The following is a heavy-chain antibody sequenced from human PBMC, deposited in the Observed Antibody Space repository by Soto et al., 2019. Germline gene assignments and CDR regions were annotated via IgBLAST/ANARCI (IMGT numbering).Heavy chain of an antibody. CDR2: ISAYRGST. CDR3: ARDYTKSSSWPYYFDY. CDR1: GYTFTTYG. D-gene: IGHD6-13*01. J-gene: IGHJ4*02. Sequence: QVQLVQSGAEVKKPGASVKVSCMASGYTFTTYGISWMRQAPGQGLEWMGWISAYRGSTKLAQKLQVRVTMTTDTSTTTAYMELRSLTSDVTAVYYCARDYTKSSSWPYYFDYWGQGTPVTVSS. V-gene: IGHV1-18*01.